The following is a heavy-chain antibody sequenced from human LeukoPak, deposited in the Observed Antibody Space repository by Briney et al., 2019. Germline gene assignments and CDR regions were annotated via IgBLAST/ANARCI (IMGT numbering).Heavy chain of an antibody. J-gene: IGHJ5*02. CDR3: AIDAGVFTSFGVVTKSLSWFDP. Sequence: GASVKVSCKASGGTFSSYAISWVRQAPGQGLEWMGGIIPIFGTANYAQKFQGRVTITTDESTSTAYMELSSLRSEDTAVYYCAIDAGVFTSFGVVTKSLSWFDPWGQGTLVTVSS. V-gene: IGHV1-69*05. D-gene: IGHD3-3*01. CDR2: IIPIFGTA. CDR1: GGTFSSYA.